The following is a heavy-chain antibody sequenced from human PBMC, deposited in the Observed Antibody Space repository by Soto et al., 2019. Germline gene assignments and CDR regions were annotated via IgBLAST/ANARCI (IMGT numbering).Heavy chain of an antibody. CDR2: IYYSGST. J-gene: IGHJ6*02. Sequence: SETLSLTCTVSGGSISSYYWSWIRQPPGKGLEWIGYIYYSGSTNYNPSLKSRVTISVDTSKNQFSLKLSSVTAADTAVYYCARDRGGNFPYYYYGMDVWGQGTTVTVSS. CDR1: GGSISSYY. D-gene: IGHD2-21*02. V-gene: IGHV4-59*01. CDR3: ARDRGGNFPYYYYGMDV.